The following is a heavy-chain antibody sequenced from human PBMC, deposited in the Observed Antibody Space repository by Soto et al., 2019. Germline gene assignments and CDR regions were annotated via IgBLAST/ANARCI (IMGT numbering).Heavy chain of an antibody. V-gene: IGHV3-21*01. CDR1: GFTFSSYS. D-gene: IGHD6-19*01. CDR2: ISSSSSYI. CDR3: ARDLAVAGTNWFDP. J-gene: IGHJ5*02. Sequence: EVPLVESGGGLVKPGGSLRLSCAASGFTFSSYSMNWVRQAPGKGLEWVSSISSSSSYIYYADSVKGRFTISRDNAKNSLYLQMNSLRAEDTAVYYCARDLAVAGTNWFDPWGQGTLVTVSS.